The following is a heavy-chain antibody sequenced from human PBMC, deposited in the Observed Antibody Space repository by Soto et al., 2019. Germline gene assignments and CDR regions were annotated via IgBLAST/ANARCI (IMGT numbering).Heavy chain of an antibody. D-gene: IGHD5-12*01. CDR1: GGTFSSYA. J-gene: IGHJ6*02. V-gene: IGHV1-69*13. Sequence: SVKVSCKASGGTFSSYAISWVRQAPGQGLEWMGGIIPIFGTANYAQKFQGRVTITADESTSTAYMELSSLRSEDTAVYYCARARKRYIVSTIPYYYYGMDVRGQGTTVTVSS. CDR2: IIPIFGTA. CDR3: ARARKRYIVSTIPYYYYGMDV.